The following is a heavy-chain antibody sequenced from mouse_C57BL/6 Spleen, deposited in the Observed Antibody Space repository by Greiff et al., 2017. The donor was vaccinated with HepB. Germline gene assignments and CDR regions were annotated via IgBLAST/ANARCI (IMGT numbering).Heavy chain of an antibody. CDR3: ASYYDYDEGYWYFDV. J-gene: IGHJ1*03. CDR2: ISDGGSYT. CDR1: GFTFSSYA. D-gene: IGHD2-4*01. Sequence: EVMLVESGGGLVKPGGSLKLSCAASGFTFSSYAMSWVRQTPEKRLEWVATISDGGSYTYYPDNVKGRFTISRDNAKNNLYLQMSHLKSEDTAMYYCASYYDYDEGYWYFDVWGTGTTVTVSS. V-gene: IGHV5-4*03.